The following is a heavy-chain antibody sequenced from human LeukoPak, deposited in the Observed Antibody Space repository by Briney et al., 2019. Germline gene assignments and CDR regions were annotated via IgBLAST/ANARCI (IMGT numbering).Heavy chain of an antibody. CDR3: ARHNCSSTSCHHSVDY. D-gene: IGHD2-2*01. V-gene: IGHV4-59*08. Sequence: SETLSLTCTVSGGSTSSYYWSWIRQPPGRGLEWIGQIYYSGRTDYNPSLKSRVTISVDTSKNQFSLKLSSVTAADTAVYYCARHNCSSTSCHHSVDYWGQGTLVTVSS. CDR1: GGSTSSYY. J-gene: IGHJ4*02. CDR2: IYYSGRT.